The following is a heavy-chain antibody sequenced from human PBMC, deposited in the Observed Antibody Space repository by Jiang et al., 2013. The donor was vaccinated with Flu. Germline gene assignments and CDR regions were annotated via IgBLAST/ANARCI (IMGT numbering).Heavy chain of an antibody. Sequence: LLKPSETLSLTCAVYGGSFSGNFWSWIRQPPGKGLEWIGEINHSGSTNYNPSLKSRVTISVDTSKNQFSLKLSSVTAADTAVYYCAGEGVDCSTTNCYTWGQGTLVTVSS. D-gene: IGHD2-2*02. CDR1: GGSFSGNF. CDR3: AGEGVDCSTTNCYT. J-gene: IGHJ5*02. CDR2: INHSGST. V-gene: IGHV4-34*01.